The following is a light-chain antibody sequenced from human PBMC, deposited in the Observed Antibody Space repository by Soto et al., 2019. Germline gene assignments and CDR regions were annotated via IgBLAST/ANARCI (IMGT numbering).Light chain of an antibody. CDR2: EVS. CDR3: SSYTSRSTCV. J-gene: IGLJ2*01. Sequence: QSALSPPGSVSGSHGQSITISFSGTSSDVGGYNYVSWYQQHPGKAPKIMIYEVSYRHAGVSNRLSGSKSGNSASLNISGRQAEDEADSYCSSYTSRSTCVFGGGTKLTV. CDR1: SSDVGGYNY. V-gene: IGLV2-14*01.